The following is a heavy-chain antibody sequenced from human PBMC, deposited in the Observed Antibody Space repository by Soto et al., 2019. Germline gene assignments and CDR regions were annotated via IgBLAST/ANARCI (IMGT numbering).Heavy chain of an antibody. CDR3: ARDGPSYDILTGYYYYYGMDV. CDR2: IYYSGST. CDR1: GGSISSYY. J-gene: IGHJ6*02. Sequence: SETLSLTCTVSGGSISSYYWIWIRQPPGKGLEWIGYIYYSGSTNYNPSLKSRVTISVDTSKNQFSLKLSSVTAADTAVYYCARDGPSYDILTGYYYYYGMDVWGQGTTVTVSS. D-gene: IGHD3-9*01. V-gene: IGHV4-59*01.